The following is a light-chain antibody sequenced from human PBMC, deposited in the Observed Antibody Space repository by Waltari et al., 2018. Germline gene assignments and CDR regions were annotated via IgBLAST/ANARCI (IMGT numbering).Light chain of an antibody. CDR2: EVN. Sequence: QSALTQPPSASGSPGQSVAISCTGTSSDVGGYNYVSWYQQHPSKAPKLMIYEVNKRPSGVPDRFSGSKSGNTASLTVSGLQAEDEADYYCSSYAGSDIWVFGGGTRLTVL. CDR3: SSYAGSDIWV. J-gene: IGLJ3*02. V-gene: IGLV2-8*01. CDR1: SSDVGGYNY.